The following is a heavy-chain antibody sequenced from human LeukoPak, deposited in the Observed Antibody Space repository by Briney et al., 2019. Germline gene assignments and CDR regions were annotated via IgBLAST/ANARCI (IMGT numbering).Heavy chain of an antibody. V-gene: IGHV3-21*01. Sequence: GGSLRLSCAASGFTFSSYSMNWVRQAPGKGLEWVSSISSSSYIYYADSVKGRFTISRDNAKNSLYLQMNSLRAEDTAVYYCARVISSWHDAFDIWGQGTMVTVSS. CDR3: ARVISSWHDAFDI. CDR1: GFTFSSYS. D-gene: IGHD6-13*01. J-gene: IGHJ3*02. CDR2: ISSSSYI.